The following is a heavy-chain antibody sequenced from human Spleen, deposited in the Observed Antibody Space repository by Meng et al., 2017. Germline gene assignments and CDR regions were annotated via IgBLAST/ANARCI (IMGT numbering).Heavy chain of an antibody. V-gene: IGHV1-2*06. Sequence: ASVKVSCKASGYTFTGYYMHWVRQAPGQGLEWMGRINPNSGGTNYAQKFQGRVTMTRDTSISTAYMELSRLRSDDTAVYYCARTLNNWNYLFDYWGQGTLVTVSS. CDR2: INPNSGGT. J-gene: IGHJ4*02. D-gene: IGHD1-7*01. CDR3: ARTLNNWNYLFDY. CDR1: GYTFTGYY.